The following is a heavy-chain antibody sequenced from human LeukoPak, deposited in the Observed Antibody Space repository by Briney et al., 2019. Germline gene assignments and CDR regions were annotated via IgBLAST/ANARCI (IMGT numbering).Heavy chain of an antibody. J-gene: IGHJ3*02. CDR1: GFTVSSNY. CDR3: ARDQGQDDAFDI. CDR2: IYSGGNT. V-gene: IGHV3-66*01. Sequence: GGSLRLSCAASGFTVSSNYMTWVRQAPGKGLEWVSVIYSGGNTYYADSVKGRFTISRDNSKNTLYLQMNSLRAEDTAVYYCARDQGQDDAFDIWGQGTMVTVSS.